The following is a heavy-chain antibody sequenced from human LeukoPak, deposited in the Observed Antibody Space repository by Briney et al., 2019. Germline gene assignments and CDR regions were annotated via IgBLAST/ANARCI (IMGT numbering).Heavy chain of an antibody. CDR2: IIPIFGTA. CDR3: ASTASVQPSFFDY. Sequence: GASVKVSCKASGGTFSSYAISWVRQAPGQGLEWMGGIIPIFGTANYAQKFQGRVTITADESTSTAYMELSSLRSGDTAVYYCASTASVQPSFFDYWGQGTLVTVSS. CDR1: GGTFSSYA. V-gene: IGHV1-69*01. D-gene: IGHD3-16*02. J-gene: IGHJ4*02.